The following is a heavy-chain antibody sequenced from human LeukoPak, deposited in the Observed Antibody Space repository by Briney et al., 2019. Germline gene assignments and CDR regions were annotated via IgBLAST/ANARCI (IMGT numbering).Heavy chain of an antibody. V-gene: IGHV3-23*01. CDR1: GFTFSSYA. J-gene: IGHJ4*02. Sequence: GGSLRLSCAASGFTFSSYAMSWVRQAPGKGLEWVSAISGSGGSTYYADSVKGRFTISRDNSKNTLYLQMNSLRAEDTAVYYCAKAVTRLMTTDPDPDYWGQGTLVTVSS. D-gene: IGHD4-17*01. CDR2: ISGSGGST. CDR3: AKAVTRLMTTDPDPDY.